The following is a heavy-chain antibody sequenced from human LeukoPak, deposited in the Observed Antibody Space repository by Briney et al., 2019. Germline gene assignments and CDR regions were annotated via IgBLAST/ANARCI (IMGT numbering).Heavy chain of an antibody. CDR1: GFTFRDYY. CDR3: TRDPYGSDYYWLVY. J-gene: IGHJ4*02. CDR2: ISGSGSTI. D-gene: IGHD3-22*01. V-gene: IGHV3-11*04. Sequence: PGGSLRLSCAASGFTFRDYYMNWIRQAPGKGLEWVSYISGSGSTIYYADSVKGRFTISRDNAKNSLYLQMNSLRAEDTAVYFCTRDPYGSDYYWLVYWGQGTLVTVSS.